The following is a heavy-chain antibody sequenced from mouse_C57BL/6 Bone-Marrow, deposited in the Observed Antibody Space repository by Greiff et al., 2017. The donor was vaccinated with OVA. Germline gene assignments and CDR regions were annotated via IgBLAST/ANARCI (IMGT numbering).Heavy chain of an antibody. J-gene: IGHJ4*01. CDR3: ARPPYYGSSYLGAMDY. CDR2: ISSGSSTI. Sequence: DVQLVESGGGLVKPGGSLKLSCAASGFTFSDYGMHWVRQAPEKGLEWVAYISSGSSTIYYADTVKGRFTISRDNAKNTLFLQMTSLRSEDTAMYYCARPPYYGSSYLGAMDYWGQGTSVTVSS. V-gene: IGHV5-17*01. D-gene: IGHD1-1*01. CDR1: GFTFSDYG.